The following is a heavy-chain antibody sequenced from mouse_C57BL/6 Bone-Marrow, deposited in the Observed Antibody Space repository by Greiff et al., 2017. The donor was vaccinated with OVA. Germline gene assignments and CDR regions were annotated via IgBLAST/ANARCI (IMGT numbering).Heavy chain of an antibody. V-gene: IGHV1-81*01. CDR3: ARWAHYYRKEGLDY. CDR1: GYTFTSYG. Sequence: VQLQQSGAVLARPGASVKLSCKASGYTFTSYGISWVEQRTGPGLEWTGENYPRRGNTYYHETLKGKATLTADKSSSTAYMELRSLTSEDSAVYFCARWAHYYRKEGLDYWGQGTSVTVSS. CDR2: NYPRRGNT. J-gene: IGHJ4*01. D-gene: IGHD1-2*01.